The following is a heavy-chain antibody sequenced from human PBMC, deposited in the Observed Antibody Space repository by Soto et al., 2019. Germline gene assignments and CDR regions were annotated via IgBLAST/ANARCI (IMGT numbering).Heavy chain of an antibody. CDR3: ARGPPSRGTSYVAFDY. D-gene: IGHD1-1*01. J-gene: IGHJ4*02. CDR2: INNNADST. CDR1: GFTFSFYA. V-gene: IGHV3-23*01. Sequence: EVQLLESGGGLVRPGGSLRLSCEASGFTFSFYAMTWVRQAPGKGLEWVSLINNNADSTYYANSVKGRFTVSRDNSKNTLYLQMNSLRVEDTAVYYCARGPPSRGTSYVAFDYWGQGTLVTVSS.